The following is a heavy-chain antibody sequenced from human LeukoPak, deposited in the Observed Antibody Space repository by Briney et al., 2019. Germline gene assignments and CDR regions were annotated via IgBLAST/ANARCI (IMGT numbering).Heavy chain of an antibody. D-gene: IGHD3-22*01. CDR2: IDPSSTYI. J-gene: IGHJ4*02. CDR3: ARDVPSGYYLFDY. CDR1: GFTFRSYS. V-gene: IGHV3-21*01. Sequence: GGSLRLSCAASGFTFRSYSMNWVRQAPGKGREWVSAIDPSSTYIYYADSVKGRFTISRDNAKNSLYLQMNSLRAEDTAVYYCARDVPSGYYLFDYWGQGTLVTVSS.